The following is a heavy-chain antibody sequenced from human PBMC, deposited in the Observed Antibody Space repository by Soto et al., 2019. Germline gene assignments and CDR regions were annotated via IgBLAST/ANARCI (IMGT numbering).Heavy chain of an antibody. J-gene: IGHJ4*02. CDR2: TYYRSKWYN. D-gene: IGHD3-22*01. Sequence: PSQTLSLTCAISGDSVSSNSAAWNWIRQSPSRGLEWLGRTYYRSKWYNDYAVSVKSRITINPDTSKNQFSLQLNSVTPEDTAVYYCARSPEADYYDSSDPLPWYYFDYWGQGTLVTVSS. V-gene: IGHV6-1*01. CDR1: GDSVSSNSAA. CDR3: ARSPEADYYDSSDPLPWYYFDY.